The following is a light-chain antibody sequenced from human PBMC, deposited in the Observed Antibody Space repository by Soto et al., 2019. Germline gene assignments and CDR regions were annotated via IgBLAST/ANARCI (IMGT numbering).Light chain of an antibody. V-gene: IGKV3-15*01. J-gene: IGKJ1*01. Sequence: EIIMTQSPATLSVSPGEGATLSCRTSHSISTNLAWYQHKRGQSPRLLVYGASTRATGVPARFSGSGSGAEFTLSISSLQSEDFATYYCQKYNSAPWTFGQGTKVEIK. CDR3: QKYNSAPWT. CDR1: HSISTN. CDR2: GAS.